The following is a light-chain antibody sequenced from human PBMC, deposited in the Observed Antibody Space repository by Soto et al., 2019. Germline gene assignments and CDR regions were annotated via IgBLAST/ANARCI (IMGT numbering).Light chain of an antibody. V-gene: IGKV3-20*01. CDR3: QQYGSSPWT. J-gene: IGKJ1*01. CDR1: QSSSSGY. CDR2: GAS. Sequence: VLTQSPGTLSLSPGERATLSCRASQSSSSGYLAWYQQKPGQAPRLLIYGASSRATGIPDRFSGSGSGTDFTLSISRLEPEDIAVFYCQQYGSSPWTFGQGTKVDIK.